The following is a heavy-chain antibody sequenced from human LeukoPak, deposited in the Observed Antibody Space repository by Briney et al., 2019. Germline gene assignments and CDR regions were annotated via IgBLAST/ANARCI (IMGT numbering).Heavy chain of an antibody. J-gene: IGHJ4*02. CDR3: ARGAVTFGGVIVSLDY. D-gene: IGHD3-16*02. V-gene: IGHV1-69*13. Sequence: ASVKVSCKASGGTFSSYAISWVRQAPGQGLERMGGIIPIFGTANYAQKFQGRVTITADESTSTAYMELSSLRSEDTAVYYCARGAVTFGGVIVSLDYWGQGTLVTVSS. CDR1: GGTFSSYA. CDR2: IIPIFGTA.